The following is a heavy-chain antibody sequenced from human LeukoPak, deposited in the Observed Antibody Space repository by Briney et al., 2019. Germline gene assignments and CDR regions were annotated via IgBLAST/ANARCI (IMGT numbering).Heavy chain of an antibody. D-gene: IGHD2-15*01. CDR1: GYTFTSYY. CDR2: INPSGGST. J-gene: IGHJ4*02. Sequence: ASVKVSCKASGYTFTSYYMHWVRQAPGQGLEWMGIINPSGGSTSYAQKFQGRVTMTRDTSISTAYMELSRLRSDDTAVYYCARDARVGSGGSCPGYWGQGTLVTVSS. CDR3: ARDARVGSGGSCPGY. V-gene: IGHV1-46*01.